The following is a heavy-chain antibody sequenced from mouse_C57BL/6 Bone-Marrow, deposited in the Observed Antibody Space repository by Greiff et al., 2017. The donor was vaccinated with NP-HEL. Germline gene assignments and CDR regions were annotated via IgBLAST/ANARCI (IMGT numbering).Heavy chain of an antibody. CDR3: AREYYGSSHYFDY. J-gene: IGHJ2*01. D-gene: IGHD1-1*01. CDR2: ISYDGSN. CDR1: GYSITSGYY. V-gene: IGHV3-6*01. Sequence: VQLKESGPGLVKPSQSLSLTCSVTGYSITSGYYWNWIRQFPGNKLEWMGYISYDGSNNYNPSLKNRISITRDTSKNQFFLKLNSVTTEDTATYYSAREYYGSSHYFDYWGQGTTLTVSS.